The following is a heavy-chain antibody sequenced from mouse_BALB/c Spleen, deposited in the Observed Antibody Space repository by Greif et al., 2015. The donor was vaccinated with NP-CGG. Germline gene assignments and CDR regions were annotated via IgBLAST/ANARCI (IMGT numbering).Heavy chain of an antibody. V-gene: IGHV2-6-1*01. CDR3: ARQNRNYDYYAMDY. J-gene: IGHJ4*01. CDR2: IWSDGST. D-gene: IGHD1-1*01. Sequence: QVTLKESGPGLVAPSQSLSITCTISGFSLTSYGVHWVRQPPGKGLEWLVVIWSDGSTTYNSALKSRLSISKDNSKSQVFLKMNSLQTDDTAMYYCARQNRNYDYYAMDYWGQGTSVTVSS. CDR1: GFSLTSYG.